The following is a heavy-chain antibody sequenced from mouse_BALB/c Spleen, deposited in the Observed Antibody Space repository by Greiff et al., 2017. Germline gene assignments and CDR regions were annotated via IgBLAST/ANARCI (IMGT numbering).Heavy chain of an antibody. D-gene: IGHD2-10*02. V-gene: IGHV14-3*02. Sequence: VQLKQSGAELVQPGASVKLSCTASGFNIKDTYMHWVKQRPEQGLEWIGRIDPANGNTKYDPKFQGKATITADTSSNTAYLQLSSLTSEETAVYYCVYDYDAMDYWGQGTSVTVSS. J-gene: IGHJ4*01. CDR3: VYDYDAMDY. CDR1: GFNIKDTY. CDR2: IDPANGNT.